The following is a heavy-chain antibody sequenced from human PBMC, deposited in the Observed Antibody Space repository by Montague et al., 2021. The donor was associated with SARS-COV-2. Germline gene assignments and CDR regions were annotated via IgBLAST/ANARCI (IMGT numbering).Heavy chain of an antibody. Sequence: SETRSLTCTVSGGSISSSSYYWGWIRQPPGKGLEWIGSIYYSGSTYYNPSLKSRVTISVDTSKNQFSLKLSSVTAADTAVYYCARHGKTRIAMIVVVIGYSDYWGQGTLVTVSS. V-gene: IGHV4-39*01. CDR1: GGSISSSSYY. D-gene: IGHD3-22*01. CDR2: IYYSGST. CDR3: ARHGKTRIAMIVVVIGYSDY. J-gene: IGHJ4*02.